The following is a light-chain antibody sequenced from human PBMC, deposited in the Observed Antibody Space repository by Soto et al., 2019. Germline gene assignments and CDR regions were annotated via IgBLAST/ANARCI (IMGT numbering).Light chain of an antibody. V-gene: IGKV3-20*01. Sequence: ESVLTQSAAALTLFPGETATLSCGASQSVSSSYLAWYQQKPGQAPRLLIYGASSRATGIPARFSGSGSGTEFTLIISSLQSEDSAVYYCQQYNSWLWTFGRGTKADI. CDR3: QQYNSWLWT. J-gene: IGKJ1*01. CDR1: QSVSSSY. CDR2: GAS.